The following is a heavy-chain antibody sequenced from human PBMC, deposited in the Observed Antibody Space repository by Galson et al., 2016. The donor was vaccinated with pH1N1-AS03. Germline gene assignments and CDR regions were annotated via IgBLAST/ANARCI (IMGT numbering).Heavy chain of an antibody. Sequence: ETLSLTCRVSGGSLSGYFWTWIRQPAGKGLEWIGRMDPTGRRNYKSSLESRVSMSVDTSKNEISLRLTSVTAADTAVYYCTRESSGLGRGLDYWGQGTLATVSS. D-gene: IGHD3-10*01. CDR1: GGSLSGYF. CDR3: TRESSGLGRGLDY. CDR2: MDPTGRR. J-gene: IGHJ4*02. V-gene: IGHV4-4*07.